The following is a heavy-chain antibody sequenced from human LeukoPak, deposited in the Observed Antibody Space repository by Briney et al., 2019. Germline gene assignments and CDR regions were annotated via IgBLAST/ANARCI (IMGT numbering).Heavy chain of an antibody. CDR3: ARIRITMVRGVIIAPFAFDY. Sequence: ASVKVSCKASGYTFTSYGISWVRQAPGQGLEWMGWISAYNGNTNYAQKLQGRVTMTTDTSTSTAYMELRSLRSDDTAVYYCARIRITMVRGVIIAPFAFDYWGQGTLVTVSS. CDR1: GYTFTSYG. CDR2: ISAYNGNT. J-gene: IGHJ4*02. V-gene: IGHV1-18*01. D-gene: IGHD3-10*01.